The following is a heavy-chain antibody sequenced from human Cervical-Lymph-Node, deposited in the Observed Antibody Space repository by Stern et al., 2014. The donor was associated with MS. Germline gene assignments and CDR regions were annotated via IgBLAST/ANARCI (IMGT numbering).Heavy chain of an antibody. CDR1: GYTFTSYY. CDR2: INPSGGST. D-gene: IGHD2-2*01. V-gene: IGHV1-46*03. J-gene: IGHJ4*02. Sequence: QVQLVQSGAEVKKPGASVKVSCKASGYTFTSYYMHWVRQATGQGLEWMGIINPSGGSTTYAQKFQGRVTMTRDTSTSTVYMELSSLRSEDTAVYFCARDPYCSTTSCYEPMFDYWGQGTLVTVSS. CDR3: ARDPYCSTTSCYEPMFDY.